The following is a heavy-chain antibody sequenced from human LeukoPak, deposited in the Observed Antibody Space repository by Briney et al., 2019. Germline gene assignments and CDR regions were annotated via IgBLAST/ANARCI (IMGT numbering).Heavy chain of an antibody. CDR1: GYTFTGYY. Sequence: GASVKVSCKASGYTFTGYYMHWVRQAPGQGLEWMGWINPNSGGTNYAQKFQGRVTMTRDTSISTAYMEPSRLRSDDTAVYYCARGSPYYDSSGYNPFDYWGQGTLVTVSS. CDR3: ARGSPYYDSSGYNPFDY. CDR2: INPNSGGT. D-gene: IGHD3-22*01. J-gene: IGHJ4*02. V-gene: IGHV1-2*02.